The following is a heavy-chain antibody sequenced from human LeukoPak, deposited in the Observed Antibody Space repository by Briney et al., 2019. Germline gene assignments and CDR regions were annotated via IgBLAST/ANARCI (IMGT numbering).Heavy chain of an antibody. V-gene: IGHV4-59*01. CDR1: GGSTRSYY. CDR2: IYYSGST. Sequence: PSETLSLTCTVSGGSTRSYYWNWLRQPPGKGLEWIGHIYYSGSTRYNPSLKSRVTISIDTSKNQFSLNLSSVTAADTAVYYCARGQFWGADFDSWGQGTLVTVSS. J-gene: IGHJ4*02. D-gene: IGHD3-16*01. CDR3: ARGQFWGADFDS.